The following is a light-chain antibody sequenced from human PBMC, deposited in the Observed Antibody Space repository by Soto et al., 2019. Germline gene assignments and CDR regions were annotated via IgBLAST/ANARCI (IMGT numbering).Light chain of an antibody. CDR3: QQYNDWPPQYT. V-gene: IGKV3-15*01. CDR1: QSVSSN. CDR2: DAS. J-gene: IGKJ2*01. Sequence: EIVMTQSPAILSVSPGARATLSCRASQSVSSNLAWYQQRPGQAPSLLIYDASTRATGIPARFSGSGSGTEFRLTISSLQSEDIAVYYCQQYNDWPPQYTFGQGTKLEIK.